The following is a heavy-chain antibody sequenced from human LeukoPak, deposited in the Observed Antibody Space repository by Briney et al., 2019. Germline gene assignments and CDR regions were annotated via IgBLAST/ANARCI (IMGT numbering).Heavy chain of an antibody. V-gene: IGHV3-23*01. D-gene: IGHD2-15*01. J-gene: IGHJ6*03. CDR3: AKGGGYNYPHYMDV. CDR2: ISGSGGST. CDR1: GFTFRSYA. Sequence: PGGSLRLPCAASGFTFRSYAMSWAPQAPGKGLEWVSAISGSGGSTYYADSVKGRFTISRDNSKNTLYLQMNSLRAEDTAVYYCAKGGGYNYPHYMDVWGKGTTVTVSS.